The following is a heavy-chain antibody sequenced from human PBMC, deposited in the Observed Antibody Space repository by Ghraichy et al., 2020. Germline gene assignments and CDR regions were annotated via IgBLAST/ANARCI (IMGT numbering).Heavy chain of an antibody. CDR3: YCRGWPQIAMRIDY. V-gene: IGHV3-23*01. Sequence: GGSLRLSCAASGFTFSSYAMSWVRQAPGKGLEWVSAISGSGGSTYYADSVKGRFTISRDNSKNTLYLQMNSLRAEDTAVYYCYCRGWPQIAMRIDYWGQGTLVTVSS. CDR2: ISGSGGST. D-gene: IGHD2-15*01. CDR1: GFTFSSYA. J-gene: IGHJ4*02.